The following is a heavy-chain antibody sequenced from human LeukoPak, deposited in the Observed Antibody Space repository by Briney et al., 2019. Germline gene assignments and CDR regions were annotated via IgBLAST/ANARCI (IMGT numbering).Heavy chain of an antibody. CDR2: IGTAGDT. D-gene: IGHD1-1*01. Sequence: GGSLRLSCAASGFTFSDYDMHWVRQATGKGLEWVSAIGTAGDTYYTGSVKGRFTISRVNAKNSLYLQMNSLRAGDTAVYYCARVAKERVGGVYYFDYWGQGTLVTVSS. CDR1: GFTFSDYD. CDR3: ARVAKERVGGVYYFDY. J-gene: IGHJ4*02. V-gene: IGHV3-13*01.